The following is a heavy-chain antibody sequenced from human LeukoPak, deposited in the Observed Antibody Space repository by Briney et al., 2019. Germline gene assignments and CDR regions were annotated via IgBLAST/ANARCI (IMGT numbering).Heavy chain of an antibody. CDR3: AREYCSSTSCETGVDY. V-gene: IGHV1-2*02. D-gene: IGHD2-2*01. J-gene: IGHJ4*02. CDR1: GYTFTCYY. CDR2: IHPNSGGT. Sequence: GAAVKVSCKASGYTFTCYYMHWVRQAPGQGLEWMGLIHPNSGGTNYAQKFQGRVTMTRDTSISTAYMELSRLRSDDTAVYYCAREYCSSTSCETGVDYWGQGTLVTVSS.